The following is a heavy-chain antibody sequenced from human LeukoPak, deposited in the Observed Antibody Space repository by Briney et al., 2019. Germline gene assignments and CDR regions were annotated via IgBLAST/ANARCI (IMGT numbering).Heavy chain of an antibody. CDR3: ARETGSSGWYVDY. D-gene: IGHD6-19*01. J-gene: IGHJ4*02. CDR1: GFTFSNYG. Sequence: PGGSLRLSCAASGFTFSNYGMHWVRQAPGKGLEWVAVIWYDGTNKYYVDSVKGRFTISRDNSKNTLYMQMNSLRAEDTAVYYCARETGSSGWYVDYWGQGTLITVSS. CDR2: IWYDGTNK. V-gene: IGHV3-33*01.